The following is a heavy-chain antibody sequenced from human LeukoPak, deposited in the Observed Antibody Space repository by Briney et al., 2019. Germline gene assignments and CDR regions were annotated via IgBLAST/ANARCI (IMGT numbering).Heavy chain of an antibody. Sequence: PGGSLRLSCAASGFTFSSYGMHWVRQAPGKGLEWVSFIRYDGSNKYYADSVKGRFTISRDNSKNTLFLQMNSLGAEDTAVYYCAKEFSGGWSFDYWGQGTLVTVSS. D-gene: IGHD6-19*01. J-gene: IGHJ4*02. CDR1: GFTFSSYG. V-gene: IGHV3-30*02. CDR3: AKEFSGGWSFDY. CDR2: IRYDGSNK.